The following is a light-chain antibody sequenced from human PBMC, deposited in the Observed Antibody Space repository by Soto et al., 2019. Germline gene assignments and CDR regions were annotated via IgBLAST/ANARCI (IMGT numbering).Light chain of an antibody. CDR1: SSDVGAYYS. J-gene: IGLJ1*01. Sequence: QSALTQPPSVSGSPGQSITISCTGTSSDVGAYYSVSWYQHHPGKAPKLIIYGVTNRPSGVSNRFSGSKSGSTASLTISGLQAEDEADYHCSSYTSGSSHYVFGTGTKVTVL. CDR2: GVT. CDR3: SSYTSGSSHYV. V-gene: IGLV2-14*01.